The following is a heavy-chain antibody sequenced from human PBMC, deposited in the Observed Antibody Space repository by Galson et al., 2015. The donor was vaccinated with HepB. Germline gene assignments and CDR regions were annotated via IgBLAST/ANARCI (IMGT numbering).Heavy chain of an antibody. CDR3: ARGRRYSSGRYYYYGMDV. CDR2: IIPSLDET. V-gene: IGHV1-69*04. CDR1: TDTFNTYS. Sequence: SCKASTDTFNTYSITWVRQAPGQGLEWMGRIIPSLDETNFAQKFQGRLSLTADRSTNTVYMELSTLTSDDTAMYYCARGRRYSSGRYYYYGMDVWGQGTEVTVSS. J-gene: IGHJ6*02. D-gene: IGHD5-18*01.